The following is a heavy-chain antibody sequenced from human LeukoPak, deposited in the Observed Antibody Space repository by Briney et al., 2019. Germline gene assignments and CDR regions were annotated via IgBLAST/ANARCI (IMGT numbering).Heavy chain of an antibody. V-gene: IGHV4-4*02. J-gene: IGHJ5*02. Sequence: PSETLSLTCAVSGGSISSSNWWSWVRQPPGKGLEWTGEIYHSGSTNYNPSLKSRVTISVDKSKNQFSLKLSSVTAADTAVYYCARSLLWFGELYRFDPWGQGTLVTVSS. D-gene: IGHD3-10*01. CDR2: IYHSGST. CDR3: ARSLLWFGELYRFDP. CDR1: GGSISSSNW.